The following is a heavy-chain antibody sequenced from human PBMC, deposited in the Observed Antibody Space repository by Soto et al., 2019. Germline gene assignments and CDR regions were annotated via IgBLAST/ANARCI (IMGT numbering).Heavy chain of an antibody. V-gene: IGHV4-34*01. CDR3: ARGLFNAVAGNDCDY. J-gene: IGHJ4*02. Sequence: QVQLQQWGAGLLKPSETLSLTCAVYGGSFSGYYWSWIRQPPGKGLEWIGEINHSGSTNYNPSLKSRVTISVDTSKTQFSLKLSSVTAADTAVYYCARGLFNAVAGNDCDYWGQGTLVTVSS. CDR2: INHSGST. CDR1: GGSFSGYY. D-gene: IGHD6-19*01.